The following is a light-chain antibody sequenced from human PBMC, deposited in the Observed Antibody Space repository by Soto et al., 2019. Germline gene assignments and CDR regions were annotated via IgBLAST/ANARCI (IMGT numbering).Light chain of an antibody. CDR2: DVS. Sequence: QSALTQPASVSGSPGQSITFSCTGTSSDIGGYNYVSWYHQSPGKAPKLIIYDVSNRPSGVSNRFSVSKSGNTASLTISGLQAEDEGDYYCSSYTSSSTYVFGTGTKVTVL. CDR1: SSDIGGYNY. J-gene: IGLJ1*01. CDR3: SSYTSSSTYV. V-gene: IGLV2-14*01.